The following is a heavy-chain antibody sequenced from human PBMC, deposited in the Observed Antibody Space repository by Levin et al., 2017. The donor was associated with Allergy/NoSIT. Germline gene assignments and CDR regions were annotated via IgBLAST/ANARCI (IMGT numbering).Heavy chain of an antibody. D-gene: IGHD4-17*01. CDR1: GFSLRDYG. CDR2: IWYDGSHK. Sequence: GESLKISCEASGFSLRDYGMQWVRQTPGKGLEWVAVIWYDGSHKYYADSVKGRFTISRDNYKNTLYLQLDSLRVEDTAVYYCARDGETYGDYIYWYFDLWGPGTLVTVSS. J-gene: IGHJ2*01. V-gene: IGHV3-33*01. CDR3: ARDGETYGDYIYWYFDL.